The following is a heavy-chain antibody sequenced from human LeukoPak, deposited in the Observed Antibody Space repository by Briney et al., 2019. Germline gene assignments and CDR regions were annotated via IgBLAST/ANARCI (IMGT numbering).Heavy chain of an antibody. V-gene: IGHV3-7*01. CDR1: GFTFSDYW. CDR3: ARGGVRGVIIKPFDY. Sequence: AGGSLRLSCAASGFTFSDYWMSWVRQAPGKGLEWVANIKKDGSEKHYVDSVKGRFTISRDNAKNSLYLQMNSLRAEDTAVYYCARGGVRGVIIKPFDYWGQGTLVTVSS. D-gene: IGHD3-10*01. CDR2: IKKDGSEK. J-gene: IGHJ4*02.